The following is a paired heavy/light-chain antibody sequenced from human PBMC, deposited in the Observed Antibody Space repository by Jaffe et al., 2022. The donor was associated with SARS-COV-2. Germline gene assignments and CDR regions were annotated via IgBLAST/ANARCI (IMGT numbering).Heavy chain of an antibody. Sequence: QVQLQQWGAGLLKSSETLSLTCAVYGGSFSGYYWSWIRQPPGQGLEWIGEISHTGSTNYNPSLKSRVTISIDATKNHFSLKLSSVTAADTAVYFCAAKHHDPSGYYPFKGSGYFQNWGQGTLVTVSS. CDR3: AAKHHDPSGYYPFKGSGYFQN. V-gene: IGHV4-34*01. J-gene: IGHJ1*01. D-gene: IGHD3-22*01. CDR2: ISHTGST. CDR1: GGSFSGYY.
Light chain of an antibody. J-gene: IGKJ1*01. Sequence: EIVLTQSPGTLSLSPGERATLSCRASQSVSSNYLAWYQQKPGQAPRLLIYGASNRATGIPDRFSGSGSGTDFTLTISRLEPEDFAVYYCQQYGSLPRTFGQGTKVEIK. CDR3: QQYGSLPRT. CDR2: GAS. V-gene: IGKV3-20*01. CDR1: QSVSSNY.